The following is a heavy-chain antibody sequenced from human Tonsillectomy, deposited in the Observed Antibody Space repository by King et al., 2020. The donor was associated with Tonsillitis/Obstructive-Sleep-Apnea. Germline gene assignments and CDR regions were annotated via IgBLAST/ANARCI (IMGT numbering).Heavy chain of an antibody. D-gene: IGHD4-11*01. V-gene: IGHV3-11*05. CDR2: ISTISSYT. CDR3: ARTLTTSYDYYYDMDV. CDR1: GFTFSDYY. J-gene: IGHJ6*03. Sequence: VQLVESGGDLVKPGGSLRLSCAASGFTFSDYYMSWIRQAPGKGLEWVSYISTISSYTNNADSVKGRLTISRDNAKNSLYLQMNSLRAEDTAAYYCARTLTTSYDYYYDMDVGGKGTTVTASS.